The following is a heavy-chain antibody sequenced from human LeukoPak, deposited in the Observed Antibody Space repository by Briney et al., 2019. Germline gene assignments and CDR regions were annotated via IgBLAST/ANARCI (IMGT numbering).Heavy chain of an antibody. Sequence: GGSLRLSCAASGFTFSSYAMSWVRQAPGKGLEWVAVIWYDGSNKYYADSVKGRFTISRDNSKNTLYLQMNSLRAEDTAVYYCARDNKYYANWGQGTLVTVSS. CDR2: IWYDGSNK. V-gene: IGHV3-33*08. CDR1: GFTFSSYA. D-gene: IGHD2-8*01. J-gene: IGHJ4*02. CDR3: ARDNKYYAN.